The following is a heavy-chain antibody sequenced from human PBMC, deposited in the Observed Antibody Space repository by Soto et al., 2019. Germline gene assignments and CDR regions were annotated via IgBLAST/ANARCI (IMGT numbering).Heavy chain of an antibody. D-gene: IGHD1-7*01. CDR1: GGSISSSSYY. V-gene: IGHV4-39*01. J-gene: IGHJ5*02. CDR3: ARHVSPELELRNWFDP. Sequence: SETLSLTCTVSGGSISSSSYYWGWIRQPPGKGLEWIGSIYYSGSTYYNPSLKSRVTISVDTSKNQFSLKLSSVTAADTAVYYCARHVSPELELRNWFDPWGQGTLVTVSS. CDR2: IYYSGST.